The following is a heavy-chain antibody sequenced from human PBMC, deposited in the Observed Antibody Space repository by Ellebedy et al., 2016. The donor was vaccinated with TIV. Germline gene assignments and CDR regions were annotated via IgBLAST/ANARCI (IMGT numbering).Heavy chain of an antibody. D-gene: IGHD3-10*01. CDR2: ISGTSDRT. V-gene: IGHV3-23*01. J-gene: IGHJ6*02. Sequence: GGSLRLSCAASGFTFSSYAMTWVRQAPGKGLEWVSAISGTSDRTYYADSVQGRFTISRDNSKNTVYLQMNSLRAEDTAVYHCAKKTQIMSYTEDHYYVMDVWGQGTTVTVSS. CDR3: AKKTQIMSYTEDHYYVMDV. CDR1: GFTFSSYA.